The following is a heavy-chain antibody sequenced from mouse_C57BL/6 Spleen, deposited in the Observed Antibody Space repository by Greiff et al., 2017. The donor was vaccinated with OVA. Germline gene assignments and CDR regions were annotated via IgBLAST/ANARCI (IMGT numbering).Heavy chain of an antibody. J-gene: IGHJ4*01. CDR1: GFTFSSYG. V-gene: IGHV5-6*01. Sequence: EVQLVESGGDLVKPGGSLKLSCAASGFTFSSYGMSWVRQTPDKRLEWVATISSGGSSTYYQDSVKGRFTISRDNAKNTRYLQMSSLKSEDTAMDYCASLLHPYAMDYWGQGTSVTVSS. CDR2: ISSGGSST. D-gene: IGHD1-1*01. CDR3: ASLLHPYAMDY.